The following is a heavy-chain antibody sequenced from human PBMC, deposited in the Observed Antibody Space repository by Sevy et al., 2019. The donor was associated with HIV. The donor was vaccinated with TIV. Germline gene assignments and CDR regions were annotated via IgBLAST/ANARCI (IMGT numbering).Heavy chain of an antibody. Sequence: SETPSLTCAVYGGSFSGYYWSWIRQPPGKGLEWIGEINHSGSTNYNPSLKSRVTISVDTSKNQFSLELSSVTAADTAVYYCARSFITIFGVVIARFDYWGQGTLVTVSS. CDR3: ARSFITIFGVVIARFDY. CDR2: INHSGST. J-gene: IGHJ4*02. CDR1: GGSFSGYY. V-gene: IGHV4-34*01. D-gene: IGHD3-3*01.